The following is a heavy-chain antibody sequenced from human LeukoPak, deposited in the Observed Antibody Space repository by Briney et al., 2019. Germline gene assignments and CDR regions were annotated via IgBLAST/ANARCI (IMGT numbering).Heavy chain of an antibody. V-gene: IGHV3-21*01. CDR3: ARGIAAQGTDY. CDR1: GFTFSSYS. J-gene: IGHJ4*02. D-gene: IGHD6-6*01. CDR2: ISSSSSYI. Sequence: GGSLRLSCAASGFTFSSYSMNWVRQAPGKGLEWVSSISSSSSYIYYADSVKGRFTIFRDNAKNSLYLQMNSLRAEDTAVYYCARGIAAQGTDYWGQGTLVTVSS.